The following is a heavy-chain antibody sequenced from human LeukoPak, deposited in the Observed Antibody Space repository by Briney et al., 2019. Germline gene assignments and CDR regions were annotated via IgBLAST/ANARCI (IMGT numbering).Heavy chain of an antibody. D-gene: IGHD5-18*01. J-gene: IGHJ4*02. Sequence: GGSLRLSCAASGFTFSSYAMSWVRQAPGKGLEWISAISGSGGSTYYADSVKGRFTISRDNSKNTLYLQMNSLRAEDTAVYYCAKDPIQLWLDPPDYWGQGTLVTVSS. CDR3: AKDPIQLWLDPPDY. CDR1: GFTFSSYA. V-gene: IGHV3-23*01. CDR2: ISGSGGST.